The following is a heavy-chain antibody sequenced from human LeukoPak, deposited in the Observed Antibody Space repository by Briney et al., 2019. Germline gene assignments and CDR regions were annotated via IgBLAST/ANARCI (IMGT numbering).Heavy chain of an antibody. J-gene: IGHJ5*02. CDR3: APLTIFGVA. V-gene: IGHV1-69-2*01. CDR2: VDPEDGET. D-gene: IGHD3-3*01. CDR1: GYTFTDYY. Sequence: ASVKVSCKVSGYTFTDYYMHWVRQAPGKGLEWMGLVDPEDGETIYAEKFQGRVTITADTSTDTAYMELSSLRSEDTAVYYCAPLTIFGVAWGQGTLVTVSS.